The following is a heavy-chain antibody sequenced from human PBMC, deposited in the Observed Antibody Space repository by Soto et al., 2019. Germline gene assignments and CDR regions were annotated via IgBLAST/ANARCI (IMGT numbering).Heavy chain of an antibody. D-gene: IGHD2-15*01. V-gene: IGHV1-18*01. CDR3: ARDSSYCSGGSCYSPPVDY. J-gene: IGHJ4*02. CDR2: ISAYNGNT. Sequence: ASVKVSCTASGYTFTSYGISWVRQAPGQGLEWMGWISAYNGNTNYAQKLQGRVTMTTDTSTSTAYMELRSLRSDDTAVYYCARDSSYCSGGSCYSPPVDYWGQGTLVTVSS. CDR1: GYTFTSYG.